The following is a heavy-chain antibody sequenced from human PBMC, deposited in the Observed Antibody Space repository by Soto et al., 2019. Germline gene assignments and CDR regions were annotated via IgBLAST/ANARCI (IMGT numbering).Heavy chain of an antibody. CDR2: ISYDGSNK. D-gene: IGHD6-13*01. CDR1: GFTFSSYA. Sequence: QVQLVESGGGVVQPGRSLRLSCAASGFTFSSYAMHWVRQAPGKGLEWVAVISYDGSNKYYADSVKGRFTISRDNSKNKLYLQMNSLRAEDTAVYYCARDTIAAGLDYWGPGTLVTVSS. V-gene: IGHV3-30-3*01. J-gene: IGHJ4*02. CDR3: ARDTIAAGLDY.